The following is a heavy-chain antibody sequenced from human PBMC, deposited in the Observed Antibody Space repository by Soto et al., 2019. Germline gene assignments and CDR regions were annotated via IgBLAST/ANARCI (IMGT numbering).Heavy chain of an antibody. V-gene: IGHV4-4*02. J-gene: IGHJ4*02. Sequence: QVQLQESGPGLVKPSGTLSLTCAVSGDSMTGSDWWSWVRQAPGKGLEWIGEIHYSGDINYDPSLRSRVTISVDRSKNQFSLNLSSVTAADTAVYFCVCNGYYSLEYWGQGTLVIVSP. D-gene: IGHD3-22*01. CDR3: VCNGYYSLEY. CDR1: GDSMTGSDW. CDR2: IHYSGDI.